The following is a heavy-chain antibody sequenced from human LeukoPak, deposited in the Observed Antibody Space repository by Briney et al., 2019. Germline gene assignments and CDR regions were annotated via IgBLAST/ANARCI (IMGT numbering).Heavy chain of an antibody. V-gene: IGHV4-4*07. CDR1: GGSISSYY. D-gene: IGHD2-2*01. J-gene: IGHJ4*02. CDR3: ARSNRYQLLSPLDY. Sequence: VKPSETLSHTCTVSGGSISSYYWSWIRQPAGKGLEWIGRIYTSGSTNYNPSLKSRVTMSVDTSKNQFSLKLSSVTAADTAAYYCARSNRYQLLSPLDYWGQGTLVTVSS. CDR2: IYTSGST.